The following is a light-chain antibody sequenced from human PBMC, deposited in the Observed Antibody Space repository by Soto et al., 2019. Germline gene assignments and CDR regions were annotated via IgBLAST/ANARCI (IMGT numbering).Light chain of an antibody. CDR3: QQYGSSLWT. Sequence: EMVLTQSPATLSLSPLEIATPSCRASQSVSSYLAWYQQKPGQAPRLLIYDASNRATGIPARFSGSGSGTDFTLTISRLEPEDFAVYYCQQYGSSLWTFGQGTKVDIK. CDR2: DAS. V-gene: IGKV3-20*01. CDR1: QSVSSY. J-gene: IGKJ1*01.